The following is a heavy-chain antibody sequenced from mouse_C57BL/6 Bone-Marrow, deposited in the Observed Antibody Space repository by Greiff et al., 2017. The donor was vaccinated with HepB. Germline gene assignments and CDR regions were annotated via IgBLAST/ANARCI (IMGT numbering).Heavy chain of an antibody. CDR2: ILPGSGST. Sequence: VQLQQSGAVLMTPGASLKLSCKATGYTFSGYWIEWVKQMPGHGLEWIGEILPGSGSTHYNAKFKGKATFTADTSSNTAYMQLSSLTTEDSYIYYCARPYKSNYEFFYAMDYWGQGTSATVSS. CDR1: GYTFSGYW. J-gene: IGHJ4*01. CDR3: ARPYKSNYEFFYAMDY. V-gene: IGHV1-9*01. D-gene: IGHD2-5*01.